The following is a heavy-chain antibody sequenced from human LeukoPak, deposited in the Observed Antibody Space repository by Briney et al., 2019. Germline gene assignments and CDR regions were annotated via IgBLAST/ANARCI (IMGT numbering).Heavy chain of an antibody. CDR2: IKQDGSEK. V-gene: IGHV3-7*01. J-gene: IGHJ4*02. CDR1: GFTFSSYW. Sequence: GGSLRLSCAASGFTFSSYWMSWVRQAPGKGLEWVANIKQDGSEKYYVDSVKGRFTISRDNAKNSLYLQMNSLRAEDTAVYYCAGVPASSWSHYFDYWGQGTLVTVSS. D-gene: IGHD6-13*01. CDR3: AGVPASSWSHYFDY.